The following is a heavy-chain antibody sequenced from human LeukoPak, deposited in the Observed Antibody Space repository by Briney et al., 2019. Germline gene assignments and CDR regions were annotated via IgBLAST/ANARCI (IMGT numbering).Heavy chain of an antibody. J-gene: IGHJ5*02. CDR1: GGSISNTFYY. CDR3: ARGRWFGELLTWFDP. CDR2: INYSGST. V-gene: IGHV4-39*07. Sequence: PSETLSLTCTVSGGSISNTFYYWGWFRQPPGKGLEWIGSINYSGSTYYNPSLKSRVTISVDTSKNQFSLKLSSVTAADTAVYYCARGRWFGELLTWFDPWGQGTLVTVSS. D-gene: IGHD3-10*01.